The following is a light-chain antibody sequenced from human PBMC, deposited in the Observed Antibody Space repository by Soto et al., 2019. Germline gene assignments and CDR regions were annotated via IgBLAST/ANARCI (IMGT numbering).Light chain of an antibody. CDR1: QSVSSN. CDR3: QQYNNWPPWT. CDR2: GAS. Sequence: EIVMTQSPATLSVCLGERATVSCRASQSVSSNLAWYQQKPGQAPRLLIYGASTRATGIPARFSGSGSGTEFTLTISSLQSEDFAVYYCQQYNNWPPWTFGQGTKVDIK. V-gene: IGKV3-15*01. J-gene: IGKJ1*01.